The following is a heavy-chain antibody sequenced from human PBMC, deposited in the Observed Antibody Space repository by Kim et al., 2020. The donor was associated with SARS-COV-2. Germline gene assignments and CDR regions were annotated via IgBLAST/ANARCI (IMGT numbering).Heavy chain of an antibody. J-gene: IGHJ6*02. V-gene: IGHV1-69*04. CDR1: GGTFSSYA. CDR3: ARVGWGYGSGKYQLNCCNYYCRDV. Sequence: SVKVSCKASGGTFSSYAISWVRQAPGQGLEWMGRIIPILGIANYAQKFQGRVTITADKSTSTAYMELSSLRSEDTAVYYCARVGWGYGSGKYQLNCCNYYCRDVWGQRTTVTISS. CDR2: IIPILGIA. D-gene: IGHD3-10*01.